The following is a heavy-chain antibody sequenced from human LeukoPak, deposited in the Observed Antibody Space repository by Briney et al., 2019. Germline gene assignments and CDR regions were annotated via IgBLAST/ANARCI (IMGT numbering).Heavy chain of an antibody. CDR2: INPSGGST. Sequence: ASVNVSCKTSVYSFTSYYIHWVRQAPGQGLEWMGIINPSGGSTTYAQKFQGRLTMASDTSTSTVYMELSSLRSEDTAMYYCARSSAYYNEADIWGQGTMVTVSS. CDR1: VYSFTSYY. D-gene: IGHD1-26*01. V-gene: IGHV1-46*01. CDR3: ARSSAYYNEADI. J-gene: IGHJ3*02.